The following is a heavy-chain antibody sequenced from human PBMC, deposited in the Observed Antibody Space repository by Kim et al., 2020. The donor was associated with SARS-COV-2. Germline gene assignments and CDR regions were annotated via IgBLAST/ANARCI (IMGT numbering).Heavy chain of an antibody. Sequence: KGRFTSARDNAKNSLYLQMNSLRDEDTAVYYCARDYYDSSGYYYVYWFDPWGQGTLVTVSS. V-gene: IGHV3-48*02. D-gene: IGHD3-22*01. J-gene: IGHJ5*02. CDR3: ARDYYDSSGYYYVYWFDP.